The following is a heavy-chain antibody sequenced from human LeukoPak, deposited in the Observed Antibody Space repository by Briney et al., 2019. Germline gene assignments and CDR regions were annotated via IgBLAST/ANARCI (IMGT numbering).Heavy chain of an antibody. V-gene: IGHV3-23*01. CDR2: ISGSGGST. CDR1: GLTFSSYA. J-gene: IGHJ4*02. D-gene: IGHD3-3*01. CDR3: AKARGYDFWSGYCLDY. Sequence: GGSLRLSCAASGLTFSSYAMSWVRQAPGKGLEWVSAISGSGGSTYYADSVKGRFTISRDNSKNTLYLQMNSLRAEDTAVYYCAKARGYDFWSGYCLDYWGQGTLVTVSS.